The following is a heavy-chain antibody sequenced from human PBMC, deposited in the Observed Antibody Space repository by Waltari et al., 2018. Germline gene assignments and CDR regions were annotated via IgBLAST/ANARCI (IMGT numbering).Heavy chain of an antibody. Sequence: QLQLQESGPGLVKPSETLSLTCTVSGGSISSSSYYWGWIRQPPGKGLEWIGSSDYSGRTSYNPSLKIRVTISVDTSKNQVSLKLRSVTAADTAVYYCARVIATPTLPNWFDPWGQGTLVTVSS. CDR2: SDYSGRT. V-gene: IGHV4-39*07. CDR3: ARVIATPTLPNWFDP. J-gene: IGHJ5*02. D-gene: IGHD2-15*01. CDR1: GGSISSSSYY.